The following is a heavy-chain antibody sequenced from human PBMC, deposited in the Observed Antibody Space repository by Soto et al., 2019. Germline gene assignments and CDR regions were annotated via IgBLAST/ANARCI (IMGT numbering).Heavy chain of an antibody. CDR3: ARALKANWFDP. J-gene: IGHJ5*02. V-gene: IGHV2-5*01. CDR2: IYWNDDK. Sequence: GSGPTLVNPTQTLTLTCTFSGFSLSTSGVGVGWIRQPPGKALEWLALIYWNDDKRYSPSLKSRLTITRDTSKNQVVLTMTNMDPVDTATYYCARALKANWFDPWGQGTLVTVSS. CDR1: GFSLSTSGVG.